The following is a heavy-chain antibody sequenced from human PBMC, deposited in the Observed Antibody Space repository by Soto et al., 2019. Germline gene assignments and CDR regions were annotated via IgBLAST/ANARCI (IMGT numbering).Heavy chain of an antibody. V-gene: IGHV3-23*01. CDR3: AKVFYYYDSSGYYYFDY. CDR1: GFTFSSYA. Sequence: GGSLRLSCAASGFTFSSYAVSWVRQAPGKGPEWISSISGSGSTIYYADSVKGRFSISRDNSKNTLYLQMSSLRAEDTAVYYCAKVFYYYDSSGYYYFDYWGQGTLVTVSS. CDR2: ISGSGSTI. J-gene: IGHJ4*02. D-gene: IGHD3-22*01.